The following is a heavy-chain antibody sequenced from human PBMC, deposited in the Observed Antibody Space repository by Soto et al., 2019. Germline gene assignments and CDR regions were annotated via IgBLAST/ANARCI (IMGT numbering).Heavy chain of an antibody. CDR2: IIPMFGTA. V-gene: IGHV1-69*12. D-gene: IGHD3-10*02. Sequence: QVQLVQSGAEVKKPGSSVKVSCKTSGGTFSNYAISWVRQAPGQGLEWMGGIIPMFGTANYAQRFQGRVTISADESTSTAYMALISLRSEDTAVYYCARDLRSGNYYFYYGMDVWGQGTTVTVSS. J-gene: IGHJ6*02. CDR1: GGTFSNYA. CDR3: ARDLRSGNYYFYYGMDV.